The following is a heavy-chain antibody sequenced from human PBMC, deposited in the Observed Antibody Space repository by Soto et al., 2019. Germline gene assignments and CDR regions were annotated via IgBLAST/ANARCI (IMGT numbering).Heavy chain of an antibody. V-gene: IGHV3-53*01. CDR2: IYSDIST. J-gene: IGHJ3*02. Sequence: HPGGSLRLSCAPSGFIAGSNYMSWVRQAPGRGLEWVSLIYSDISTHYADSVKGRFTISRDSSKNTLYLQMNSLRVEDTAVYYCARVGEGRSLDAFDMWGQGTMVTVSS. CDR3: ARVGEGRSLDAFDM. D-gene: IGHD1-26*01. CDR1: GFIAGSNY.